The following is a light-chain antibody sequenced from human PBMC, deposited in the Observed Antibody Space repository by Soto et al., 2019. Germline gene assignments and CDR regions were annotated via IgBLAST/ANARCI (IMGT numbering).Light chain of an antibody. CDR2: KAS. Sequence: DIQMTQSPSTLSASVGDRVTITCRAGQSISSWLAWYQQKPGKAPKLLIYKASSLESGVPSRFSGSGSGTEFTLTISSLQPDDFTTYYRQQYNSYSSFGQGTKVEIK. CDR1: QSISSW. CDR3: QQYNSYSS. J-gene: IGKJ1*01. V-gene: IGKV1-5*03.